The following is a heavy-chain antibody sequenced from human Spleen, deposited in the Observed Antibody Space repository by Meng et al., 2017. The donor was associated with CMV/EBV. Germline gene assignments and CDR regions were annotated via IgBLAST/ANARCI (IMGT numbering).Heavy chain of an antibody. Sequence: QVQLLKVGAGLLKPSDTLSLTGAVSGDTVSGNYWSWNRKPPGKALQWIGEINHSGSTNYNPSLKRRVTISVDTYKNKFTLKLSSVTAADTAVYYCAKEDCSGGSCSYFDYWGRGTLVTVSS. CDR2: INHSGST. D-gene: IGHD2-15*01. CDR3: AKEDCSGGSCSYFDY. CDR1: GDTVSGNY. J-gene: IGHJ4*02. V-gene: IGHV4-34*02.